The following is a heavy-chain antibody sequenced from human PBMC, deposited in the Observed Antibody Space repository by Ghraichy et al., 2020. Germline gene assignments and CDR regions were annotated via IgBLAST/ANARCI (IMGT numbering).Heavy chain of an antibody. V-gene: IGHV4-39*07. CDR3: ARGGDCSSTSCYNVDY. Sequence: SETLSLTCTVSGGSISSSSYYWGWIRQPPGKGLEWIGSIYYSGSTYYNPSLKSRVTISVDTSKNQFSLKLSSVTAADTAVYYCARGGDCSSTSCYNVDYWGQGTLVTVSS. CDR1: GGSISSSSYY. D-gene: IGHD2-2*02. CDR2: IYYSGST. J-gene: IGHJ4*02.